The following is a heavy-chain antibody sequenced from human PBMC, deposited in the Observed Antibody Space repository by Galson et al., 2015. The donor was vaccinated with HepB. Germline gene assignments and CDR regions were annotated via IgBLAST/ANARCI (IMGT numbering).Heavy chain of an antibody. Sequence: SLRLSCAASGFTFSSYGMHWVRQAPGKGLEWVAVILYDGSHEHYADSVKGRFTISRDNSKNTLYLHMNSLRAGDTAVYYCAKGYDSSGYYSFDYWGQGILVTVSS. CDR2: ILYDGSHE. CDR3: AKGYDSSGYYSFDY. V-gene: IGHV3-30*18. D-gene: IGHD3-22*01. J-gene: IGHJ4*02. CDR1: GFTFSSYG.